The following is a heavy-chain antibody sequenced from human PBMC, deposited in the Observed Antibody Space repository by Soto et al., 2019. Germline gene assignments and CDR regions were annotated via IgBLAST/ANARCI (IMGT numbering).Heavy chain of an antibody. CDR3: ARHGVRDYDFWSGYPYYYYGMDV. CDR2: IDPSDSYT. CDR1: GYSFTSYW. J-gene: IGHJ6*02. D-gene: IGHD3-3*01. V-gene: IGHV5-10-1*01. Sequence: PGESLKISCKGSGYSFTSYWISWVRQMPGKGLEWMGRIDPSDSYTNYSPSFQGHVTISADKSISTAYLQWSSRKASDAAMYYCARHGVRDYDFWSGYPYYYYGMDVWGQGTTVTVSS.